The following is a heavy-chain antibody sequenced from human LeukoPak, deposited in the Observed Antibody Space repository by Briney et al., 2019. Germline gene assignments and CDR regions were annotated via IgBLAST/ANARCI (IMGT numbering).Heavy chain of an antibody. CDR2: IYSGGST. J-gene: IGHJ4*02. CDR3: ARDLTAYFDY. D-gene: IGHD3-16*01. CDR1: GFTVSSNY. V-gene: IGHV3-66*01. Sequence: PGGSLTLSCAASGFTVSSNYMSWVRQAPGKGLEWVSVIYSGGSTYYADSVKGRFTISRDNSKKTLYLQMNSLRAEDTAVYYCARDLTAYFDYWGQGTLVTVSS.